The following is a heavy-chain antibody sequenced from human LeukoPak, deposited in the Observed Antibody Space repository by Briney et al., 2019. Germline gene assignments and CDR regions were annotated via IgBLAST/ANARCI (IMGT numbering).Heavy chain of an antibody. CDR2: IDGSGRTT. CDR3: AKAGEIYYDSSGYYATQYYFEY. CDR1: GFTFTSYA. J-gene: IGHJ4*02. D-gene: IGHD3-22*01. Sequence: PGGSLRLSCAASGFTFTSYAMSWVRQAPGKGLQWVSLIDGSGRTTYYADSVKGHFTISRGNSKNTLYLQMNSLRAEDTAVYYCAKAGEIYYDSSGYYATQYYFEYWGQGTLVTVSS. V-gene: IGHV3-23*01.